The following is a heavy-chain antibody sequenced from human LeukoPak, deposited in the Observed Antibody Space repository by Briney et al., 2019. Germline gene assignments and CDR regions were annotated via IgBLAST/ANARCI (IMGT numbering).Heavy chain of an antibody. CDR1: GYTFTSYG. CDR3: ARKGYGSGSYYRGAFDI. Sequence: GGSVKVSCKASGYTFTSYGISWVRQAPGQGLEWMGWISAYNGNTNYAQKLQGRVTMTTDTSTSTAYMELSSLRSEDTAVYYCARKGYGSGSYYRGAFDIWGQGTMVTVSS. CDR2: ISAYNGNT. J-gene: IGHJ3*02. V-gene: IGHV1-18*01. D-gene: IGHD3-10*01.